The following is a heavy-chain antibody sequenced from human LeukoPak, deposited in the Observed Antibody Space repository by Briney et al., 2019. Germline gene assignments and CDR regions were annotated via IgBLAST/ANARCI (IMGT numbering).Heavy chain of an antibody. D-gene: IGHD6-13*01. CDR1: GGSISSYY. J-gene: IGHJ4*02. CDR3: AREAGTSTSTFDY. V-gene: IGHV4-59*01. CDR2: IYYSGST. Sequence: PSETLSLTCTVSGGSISSYYWSWIRQPPGKGLEWIGYIYYSGSTNYNPSLKSRDTISVDTSKNQFSLKLSSVTAADTAVYYCAREAGTSTSTFDYWGQGTLVTVSS.